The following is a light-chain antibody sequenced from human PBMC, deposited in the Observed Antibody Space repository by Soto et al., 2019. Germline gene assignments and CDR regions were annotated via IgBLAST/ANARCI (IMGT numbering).Light chain of an antibody. CDR2: RNN. CDR3: AAWDDSLSVYV. J-gene: IGLJ1*01. V-gene: IGLV1-47*01. Sequence: QSVLTQPPSTSQTHGQKVTISRSRSSYNIGDNYVYCHQQLPGMAPNFLSYRNNRRASGVPDRFSGSKFGTSASLAFSGLRSEDGAHYYCAAWDDSLSVYVFGPGTKVTGL. CDR1: SYNIGDNY.